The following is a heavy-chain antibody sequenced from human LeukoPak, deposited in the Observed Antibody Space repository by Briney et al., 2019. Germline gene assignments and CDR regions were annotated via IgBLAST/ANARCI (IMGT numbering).Heavy chain of an antibody. Sequence: SETLSLTCTVSGGSISSYYWSWIRQPPGKGLEWIGYIYYSGSTNYNPSLKSRVTISVDTSKNQFSLKLSSVTAADTAVYYCAGHSSVGYYFDYWGQGTLVTVSS. CDR3: AGHSSVGYYFDY. V-gene: IGHV4-59*01. J-gene: IGHJ4*02. CDR2: IYYSGST. CDR1: GGSISSYY. D-gene: IGHD6-19*01.